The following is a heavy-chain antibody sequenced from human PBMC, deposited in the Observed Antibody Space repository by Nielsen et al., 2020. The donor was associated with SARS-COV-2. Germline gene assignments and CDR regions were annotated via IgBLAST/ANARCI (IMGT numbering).Heavy chain of an antibody. Sequence: GGSLRLSCTASGFIFSSYGMSWVRQASGKGLEWVSAISGSGGSTYYADSVKGRFTISRDKSKNTLYVLMNSLRADDTAVYYCARNEAAPGMETNWYDHWGQGTPVTVSS. V-gene: IGHV3-23*01. CDR2: ISGSGGST. J-gene: IGHJ5*02. CDR3: ARNEAAPGMETNWYDH. D-gene: IGHD6-13*01. CDR1: GFIFSSYG.